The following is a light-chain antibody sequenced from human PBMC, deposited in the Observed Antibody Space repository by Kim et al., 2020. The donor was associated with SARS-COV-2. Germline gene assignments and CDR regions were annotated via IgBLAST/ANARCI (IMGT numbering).Light chain of an antibody. J-gene: IGLJ3*02. CDR2: DVS. V-gene: IGLV2-14*04. CDR1: GSDVGGYSY. CDR3: SSYTSSSTWV. Sequence: GQSITISCTETGSDVGGYSYVSWYQQHPGTAPKLMVYDVSQRPSGVSNCFSGSKSGNTASLTISGLQAEDEADYYCSSYTSSSTWVFGGGTQLTVL.